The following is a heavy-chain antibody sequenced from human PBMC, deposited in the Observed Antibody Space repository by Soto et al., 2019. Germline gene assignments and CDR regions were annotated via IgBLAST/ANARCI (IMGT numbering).Heavy chain of an antibody. Sequence: PGGSLRLSCAASGFTFSSYAMSWVRQAPGKGLEWVSAISGSGGSTYYADSVKGRFTISRDNSKNTLYLQMNSLRAEDTAVYYXAKCYFSGWHYYYYGMDVWAQGTTVTVSS. CDR3: AKCYFSGWHYYYYGMDV. CDR2: ISGSGGST. J-gene: IGHJ6*02. CDR1: GFTFSSYA. V-gene: IGHV3-23*01. D-gene: IGHD6-19*01.